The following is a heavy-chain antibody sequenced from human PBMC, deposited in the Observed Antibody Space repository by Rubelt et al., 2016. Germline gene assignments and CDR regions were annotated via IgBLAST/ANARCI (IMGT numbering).Heavy chain of an antibody. CDR3: ARLTRGTYDDFGMDV. D-gene: IGHD1-26*01. J-gene: IGHJ6*02. CDR1: GGSFSGYY. Sequence: QVQLQQWGAGLLKPSETLSLTCGVYGGSFSGYYWSWIRQPPGKGLEWIGEINHSGSTNYNPSLKSRVTISVDTSKNQFSLKLSSVTAADTALYYCARLTRGTYDDFGMDVWGQGTTVTVSS. CDR2: INHSGST. V-gene: IGHV4-34*01.